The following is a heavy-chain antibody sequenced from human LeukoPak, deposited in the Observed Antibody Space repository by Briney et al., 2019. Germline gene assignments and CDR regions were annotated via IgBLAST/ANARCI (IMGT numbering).Heavy chain of an antibody. D-gene: IGHD3-3*01. J-gene: IGHJ6*02. V-gene: IGHV1-18*01. CDR1: GYTFTSYG. CDR2: ISAYNGNT. Sequence: ASVTVSCKASGYTFTSYGISWVRQAPGQGLEWMGWISAYNGNTNYAQKLQGRVTMTTDTSTSTAYMELRSLRSDDTAVYYCARDPGTDYDFWSGYRGYYGMDVWGQGTTVTVSS. CDR3: ARDPGTDYDFWSGYRGYYGMDV.